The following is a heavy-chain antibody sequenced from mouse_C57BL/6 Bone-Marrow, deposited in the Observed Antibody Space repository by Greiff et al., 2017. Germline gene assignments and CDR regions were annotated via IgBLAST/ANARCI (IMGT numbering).Heavy chain of an antibody. V-gene: IGHV1-26*01. CDR1: GYTFTDYY. CDR2: INPNNGGT. CDR3: ASYYYGSSLVDFDY. D-gene: IGHD1-1*01. J-gene: IGHJ2*01. Sequence: EVQLQQSGPELVKPGASVKISCKASGYTFTDYYMNWVKQSHGKSLEWIGDINPNNGGTSYNQKFKGKATLTVDKSSSTAYMELRSLTSEDSAVYYCASYYYGSSLVDFDYWGQGTTLTVSS.